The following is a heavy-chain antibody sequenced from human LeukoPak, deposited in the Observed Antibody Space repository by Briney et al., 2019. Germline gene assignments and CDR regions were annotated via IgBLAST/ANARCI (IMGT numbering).Heavy chain of an antibody. Sequence: GGSLRLSCTASGFTFSSYWMHWVRQAPGKGLVWVSRINSDGSSTSYADSVKGRFTISRDNAKNTLYLQMNSLRAEDTAMYYCARGPEEVPAAMPHMDVWGKGTTVTVSS. V-gene: IGHV3-74*01. CDR2: INSDGSST. CDR1: GFTFSSYW. J-gene: IGHJ6*04. D-gene: IGHD2-2*01. CDR3: ARGPEEVPAAMPHMDV.